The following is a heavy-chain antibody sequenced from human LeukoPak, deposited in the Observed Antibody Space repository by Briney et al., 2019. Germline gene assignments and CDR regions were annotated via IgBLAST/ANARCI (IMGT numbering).Heavy chain of an antibody. Sequence: GASVKVSCKASGYTFTSYDINWVRQATGQGLEWMGWMNPNSGNTGYAQKFQGRVTMTRNTSISTAYMELSSLRSEDTAVYYCARGRGIADYNYFDYWGQGTLVTVSS. CDR2: MNPNSGNT. V-gene: IGHV1-8*01. D-gene: IGHD6-13*01. CDR1: GYTFTSYD. CDR3: ARGRGIADYNYFDY. J-gene: IGHJ4*02.